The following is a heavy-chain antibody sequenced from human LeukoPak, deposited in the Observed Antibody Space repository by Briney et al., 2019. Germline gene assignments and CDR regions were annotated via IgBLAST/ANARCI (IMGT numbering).Heavy chain of an antibody. J-gene: IGHJ4*02. CDR3: ARDRFDY. V-gene: IGHV3-30*02. CDR2: IRYDGSNK. CDR1: GFTFSNYG. Sequence: PGGSLRLSCAASGFTFSNYGMHWVRQAPGKGLEWVAFIRYDGSNKYYADSVKGRFTISRDNSKNTLYLQMNSPRAEDTAVYYCARDRFDYWGQGTLVTVSS.